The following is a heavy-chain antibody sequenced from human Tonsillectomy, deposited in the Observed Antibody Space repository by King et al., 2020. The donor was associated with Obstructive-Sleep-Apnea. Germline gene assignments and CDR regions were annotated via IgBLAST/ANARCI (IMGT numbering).Heavy chain of an antibody. Sequence: VQLVESGGGLVKPGGSLRLSCAASGFTFGYYYMSWIRQAPGRGLEWISHISSSSSFTMYADSVKGRFTISRDSAKNSLYLQMNSLRAEDTGVYFCARYCTGGSCSYSYFGLDVWGQGTTVTVSS. V-gene: IGHV3-11*06. D-gene: IGHD2-15*01. J-gene: IGHJ6*02. CDR3: ARYCTGGSCSYSYFGLDV. CDR1: GFTFGYYY. CDR2: ISSSSSFT.